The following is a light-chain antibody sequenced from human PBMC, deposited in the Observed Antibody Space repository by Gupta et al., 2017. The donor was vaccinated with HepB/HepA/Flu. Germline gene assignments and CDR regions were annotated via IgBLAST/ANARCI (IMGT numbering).Light chain of an antibody. CDR1: NIGTKS. V-gene: IGLV3-21*03. Sequence: SYVLTQPPSVSVAPGTTASITCGRNNIGTKSVHWYQQKPGQAPVLVLYDDNDRPSGIPERFSGSNSGNTATLTINRVEAGDEADYYCQVWDSSRDHVIFGGGTKLTVL. CDR2: DDN. CDR3: QVWDSSRDHVI. J-gene: IGLJ2*01.